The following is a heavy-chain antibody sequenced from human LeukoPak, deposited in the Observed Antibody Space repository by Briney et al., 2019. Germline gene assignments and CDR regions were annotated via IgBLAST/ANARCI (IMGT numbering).Heavy chain of an antibody. D-gene: IGHD3-10*01. CDR1: GFTFSSNS. CDR2: IYTGGST. J-gene: IGHJ5*02. V-gene: IGHV3-66*01. CDR3: YYASGSYP. Sequence: QPGGSLRLSCAASGFTFSSNSMNWVRQAPGKGLEWVSLIYTGGSTYYADSVKGRFIISRDNSKNTVYLQMNSLRVEDTSVYYCYYASGSYPWGQGTLVTVSS.